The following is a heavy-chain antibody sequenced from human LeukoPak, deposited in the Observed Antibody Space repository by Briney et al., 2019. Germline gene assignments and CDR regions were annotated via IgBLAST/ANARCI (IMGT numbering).Heavy chain of an antibody. CDR2: IDPDGSST. CDR3: AREDYSNYAPYFDY. V-gene: IGHV3-74*01. Sequence: GGSLRLSCEASGFTFSQYWMHWVRQAPGKGLVRVSRIDPDGSSTNYADSVKGRFTISRDNAKNTLYLQLNSLRAEDTAVYYCAREDYSNYAPYFDYWGQGTLVTVSS. CDR1: GFTFSQYW. J-gene: IGHJ4*02. D-gene: IGHD4-11*01.